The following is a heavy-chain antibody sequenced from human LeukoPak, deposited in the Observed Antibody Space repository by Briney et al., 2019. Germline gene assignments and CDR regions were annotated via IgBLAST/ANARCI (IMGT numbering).Heavy chain of an antibody. J-gene: IGHJ4*02. CDR3: AILLEDYAFSTGSAKDY. V-gene: IGHV1-24*01. Sequence: GASVKVSCKVSGYSLTQLSMHWVRQGIGRGLEWVGGFDPVNGETIYAQKFQGRVTMTENTSTDTAYMELSSLRSDDTAVYYCAILLEDYAFSTGSAKDYWGQGTLLTVSS. CDR2: FDPVNGET. CDR1: GYSLTQLS. D-gene: IGHD3-3*01.